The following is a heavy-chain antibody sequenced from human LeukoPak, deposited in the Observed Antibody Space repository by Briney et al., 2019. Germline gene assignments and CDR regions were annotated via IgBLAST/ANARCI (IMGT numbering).Heavy chain of an antibody. J-gene: IGHJ4*02. Sequence: ASVTVSCKASGYTFTSYYMHWVRQAPGQGLEWMGIINPSGGDKNYAQKFQGRLTMTRDTSTNTVYMELTSLRSEDTAVYYCAREVMDNLRFDYWGQGTLVTVSS. CDR3: AREVMDNLRFDY. V-gene: IGHV1-46*01. CDR2: INPSGGDK. D-gene: IGHD1-14*01. CDR1: GYTFTSYY.